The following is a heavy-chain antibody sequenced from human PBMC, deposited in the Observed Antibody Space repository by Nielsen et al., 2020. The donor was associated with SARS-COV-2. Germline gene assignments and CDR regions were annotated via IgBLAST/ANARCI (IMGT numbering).Heavy chain of an antibody. CDR3: TTDMDSSGWYNFDY. J-gene: IGHJ4*02. CDR1: GFTFSNAW. V-gene: IGHV3-15*01. Sequence: GESLKISCAASGFTFSNAWMSWVRQAPGKGLEWVGRIKSKTDGGTTDYAAPVKGRFTISRDDSKNTLYLQMNSLKTEDTAVYYCTTDMDSSGWYNFDYWGQGTLVTVSS. CDR2: IKSKTDGGTT. D-gene: IGHD6-19*01.